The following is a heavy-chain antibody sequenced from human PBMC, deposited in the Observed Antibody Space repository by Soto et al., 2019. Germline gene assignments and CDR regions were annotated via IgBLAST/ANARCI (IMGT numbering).Heavy chain of an antibody. CDR3: ARNPPPPDY. Sequence: ASVKVSCKASGYTFTSYVISWMRQAPGQGLERMGWISAYNGNTNYAQKLQGRVTMTTDTSTSTAYMELRSLRSDDTAEHYCARNPPPPDYWGQGTLVTVSS. CDR2: ISAYNGNT. CDR1: GYTFTSYV. J-gene: IGHJ4*02. V-gene: IGHV1-18*01.